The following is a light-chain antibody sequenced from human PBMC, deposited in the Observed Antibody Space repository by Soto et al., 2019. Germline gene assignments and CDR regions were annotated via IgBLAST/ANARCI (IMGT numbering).Light chain of an antibody. V-gene: IGKV1-5*03. J-gene: IGKJ1*01. CDR1: QSSSIY. Sequence: DIQMTQSPSTLSASVGDRVTITCRASQSSSIYLAWYQQKPGKAPKHLIDEASSLESGVPSRFSGSGSGTEFTFNISSLQPDDFATYYCQHYDSYPWTIGQGTKVDIE. CDR3: QHYDSYPWT. CDR2: EAS.